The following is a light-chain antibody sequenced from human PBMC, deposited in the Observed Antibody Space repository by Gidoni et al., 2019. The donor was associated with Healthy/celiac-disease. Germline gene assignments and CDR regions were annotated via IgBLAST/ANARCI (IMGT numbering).Light chain of an antibody. Sequence: DIQMTQSPSSLSASVGDRVTITCRASKSISSYLNWYQQKPGKAPKLLIYAASSLQSGVPSRFSGSGSGTDFTLTISSLQPEDFATYYWQQSYSTPHTFGQGTKLEIK. V-gene: IGKV1-39*01. CDR1: KSISSY. CDR2: AAS. J-gene: IGKJ2*01. CDR3: QQSYSTPHT.